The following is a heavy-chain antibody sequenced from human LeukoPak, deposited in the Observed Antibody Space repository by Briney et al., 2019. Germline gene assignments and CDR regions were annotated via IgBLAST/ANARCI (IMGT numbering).Heavy chain of an antibody. CDR3: AKAPLFDY. J-gene: IGHJ4*02. Sequence: GGSLRLSCAASGFAFSRSDIHWVRQAPGKGLEWVSFIRFDGSDENYADSVKGRFTISRDNSKNTLYLQMNSLRTEDTAVYYCAKAPLFDYWGQGTLVNVSP. V-gene: IGHV3-30*02. CDR1: GFAFSRSD. CDR2: IRFDGSDE.